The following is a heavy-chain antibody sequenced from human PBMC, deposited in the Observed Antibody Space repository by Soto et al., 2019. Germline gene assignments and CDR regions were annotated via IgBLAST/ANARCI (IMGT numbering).Heavy chain of an antibody. CDR3: ARVLAAAGNNWFDP. Sequence: SETLRLPCTVSCGSGNDINCCGALLHQPPGKGLEYIGNINYSGSTYYNPSLRSRVTMSVDKSKTQFSLKLRSVTAADTAVFYCARVLAAAGNNWFDPWCQGTLVTASS. D-gene: IGHD6-25*01. CDR2: INYSGST. J-gene: IGHJ5*02. V-gene: IGHV4-39*07. CDR1: CGSGNDINCC.